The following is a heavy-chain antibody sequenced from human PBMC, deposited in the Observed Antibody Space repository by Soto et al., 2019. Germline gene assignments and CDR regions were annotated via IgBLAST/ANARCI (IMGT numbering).Heavy chain of an antibody. CDR3: ARSYYDSSGYYSIDY. D-gene: IGHD3-22*01. J-gene: IGHJ4*02. CDR1: GFTFSSYA. CDR2: ISGSGGST. Sequence: TGGSLRLSCAASGFTFSSYAMSWVRQAPGKGLEWVSAISGSGGSTYYADSVKGRSTISRDNSKNTLYLQMNSLRAEDTAVYYCARSYYDSSGYYSIDYWGQGTLVTVSS. V-gene: IGHV3-23*01.